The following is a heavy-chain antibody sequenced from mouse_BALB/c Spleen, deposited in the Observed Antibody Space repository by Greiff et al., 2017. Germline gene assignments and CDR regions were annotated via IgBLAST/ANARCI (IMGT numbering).Heavy chain of an antibody. Sequence: EVQLQQSGPELVKPGASVKISCKASGYTFTDYNMHWVKQSHGKSLEWIGYIYPYNGGTGYNQKFKSKATLTVDNSSSTAYMELRSLTSEDSAVYYCARGEDRWSPFAYWGQGTLVTVSA. V-gene: IGHV1S29*02. CDR2: IYPYNGGT. D-gene: IGHD2-3*01. CDR3: ARGEDRWSPFAY. J-gene: IGHJ3*01. CDR1: GYTFTDYN.